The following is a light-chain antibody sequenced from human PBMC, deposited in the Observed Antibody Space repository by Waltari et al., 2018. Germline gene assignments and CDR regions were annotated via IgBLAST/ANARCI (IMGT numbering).Light chain of an antibody. CDR2: GAS. Sequence: ELVLTQSPGTLSLSPGERATLSCRASQSVTSNYLAWYQQKPGQAPRLLIFGASSRATGIPDRFSGSGSGTDFTLTISRLETEDFAVYYCQHYVSSPLTFGQGTKVEIK. CDR1: QSVTSNY. J-gene: IGKJ1*01. V-gene: IGKV3-20*01. CDR3: QHYVSSPLT.